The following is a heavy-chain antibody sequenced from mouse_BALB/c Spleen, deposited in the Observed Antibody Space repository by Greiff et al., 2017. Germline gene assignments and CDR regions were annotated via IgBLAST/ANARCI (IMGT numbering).Heavy chain of an antibody. D-gene: IGHD4-1*01. CDR2: INPSNGGT. CDR1: GYTFTSYY. V-gene: IGHV1S81*02. J-gene: IGHJ3*01. CDR3: TRTGTGFAY. Sequence: QVQLKQSGAELVKPGASVKLSCKASGYTFTSYYMYWVKQRPGQGLEWIGEINPSNGGTNFNEKFKSKATLTVDKSSSTAYMQLSSLTSEDSAVYYCTRTGTGFAYWGQGTLVTVSA.